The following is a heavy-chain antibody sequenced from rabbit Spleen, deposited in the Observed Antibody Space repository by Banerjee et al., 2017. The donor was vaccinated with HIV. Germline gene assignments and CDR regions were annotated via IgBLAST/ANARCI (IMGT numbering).Heavy chain of an antibody. V-gene: IGHV1S40*01. CDR3: ARGGAGGSYFAL. J-gene: IGHJ4*01. Sequence: QSLEESGGGLVQPEGSLTLTCKASGFSFSSSDYMCWVRQAPGKGLEWIACIYTSSGRTYYANWAKGRFTISKTSSTTVTLQMTSLTAADTATYFCARGGAGGSYFALWGPGTSSPS. CDR1: GFSFSSSDY. D-gene: IGHD8-1*01. CDR2: IYTSSGRT.